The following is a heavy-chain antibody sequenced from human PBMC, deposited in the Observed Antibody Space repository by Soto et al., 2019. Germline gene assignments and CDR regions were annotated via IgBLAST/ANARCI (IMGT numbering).Heavy chain of an antibody. CDR1: GYTFTSYD. CDR2: MNPNSGNT. J-gene: IGHJ6*02. Sequence: SLKVSCKASGYTFTSYDINWVRQATGQGLEWMGWMNPNSGNTGYAQKFQGRVTMTRNTSISTAYMELSSLRSEDTAVYYCARRGGYCSSTSCYRDYYYYGMDVWGQGTTVTVSS. V-gene: IGHV1-8*01. CDR3: ARRGGYCSSTSCYRDYYYYGMDV. D-gene: IGHD2-2*01.